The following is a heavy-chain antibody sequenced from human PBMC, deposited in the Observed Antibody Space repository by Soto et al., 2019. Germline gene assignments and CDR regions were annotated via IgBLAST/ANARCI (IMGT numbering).Heavy chain of an antibody. J-gene: IGHJ5*02. D-gene: IGHD3-22*01. V-gene: IGHV3-33*01. CDR2: IWYDGSNK. CDR1: GFTFISYG. CDR3: ARYQDSSGYLDP. Sequence: GGSLRLSCAASGFTFISYGMHWVRQAPGKGLEWVAVIWYDGSNKYYADSVKGRFTISRDNSKNTLYLQMNSLRAEDTAVYYCARYQDSSGYLDPWGQGTLVTVSS.